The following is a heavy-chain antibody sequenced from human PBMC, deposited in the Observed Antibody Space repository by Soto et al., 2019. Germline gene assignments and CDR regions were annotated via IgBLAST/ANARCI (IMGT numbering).Heavy chain of an antibody. Sequence: SETLSLTCAVSGYSISSGYYWGWIRQPPGKGLEWIGSIYHSGSTYYNPSLKSRVTISVDTSKNQFSLKLSSVTAADTAVYYCARDPWGYPGPVFDYWGQGTLVTVS. CDR3: ARDPWGYPGPVFDY. D-gene: IGHD5-18*01. J-gene: IGHJ4*02. CDR2: IYHSGST. CDR1: GYSISSGYY. V-gene: IGHV4-38-2*02.